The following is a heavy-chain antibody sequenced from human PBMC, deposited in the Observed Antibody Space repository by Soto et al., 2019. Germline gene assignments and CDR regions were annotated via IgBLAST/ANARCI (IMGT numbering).Heavy chain of an antibody. CDR3: ARGHTVVRGVINGYYGLDG. D-gene: IGHD3-10*01. V-gene: IGHV4-34*01. CDR2: INHSGST. J-gene: IGHJ6*02. CDR1: GGSFSGYY. Sequence: WETLALTCAVYGGSFSGYYWSWIRQPPGKGLEWIGEINHSGSTNYNPSLKSRVTISVDTSKNQFSLKLSSVTAADTAVYYCARGHTVVRGVINGYYGLDGWGQGTTVTVSS.